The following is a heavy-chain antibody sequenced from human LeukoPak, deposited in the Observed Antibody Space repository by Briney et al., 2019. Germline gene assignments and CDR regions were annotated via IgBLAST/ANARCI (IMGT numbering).Heavy chain of an antibody. Sequence: PSETLSLTCTVSGASITSYYWTWIRQPPGKGLEWVEYMYFGERTNYNPSLKSRATISIDTSKKQFSLKLKSVTAADTAVYYCARIPGDRPDDWGQGTLVTVS. D-gene: IGHD7-27*01. J-gene: IGHJ4*02. V-gene: IGHV4-59*01. CDR1: GASITSYY. CDR3: ARIPGDRPDD. CDR2: MYFGERT.